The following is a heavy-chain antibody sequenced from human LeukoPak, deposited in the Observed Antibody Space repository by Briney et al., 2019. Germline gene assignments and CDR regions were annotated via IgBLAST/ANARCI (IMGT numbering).Heavy chain of an antibody. D-gene: IGHD3-10*01. CDR1: GFTFSTYG. Sequence: GGSLRLSCVACGFTFSTYGRSWVRQAPGKGLEWVAAVSSSGSGTYYPDSLKGRLIISRDNSQNTVFLQMNSLRPEDTAFYFCAKDGPLLWFGPTDAWGQGILVTVSS. CDR2: VSSSGSGT. V-gene: IGHV3-23*01. CDR3: AKDGPLLWFGPTDA. J-gene: IGHJ5*02.